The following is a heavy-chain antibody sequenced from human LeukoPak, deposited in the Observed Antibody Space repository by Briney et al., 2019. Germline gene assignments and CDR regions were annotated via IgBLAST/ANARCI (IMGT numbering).Heavy chain of an antibody. D-gene: IGHD6-6*01. CDR3: ASLPYSRSPLFDL. V-gene: IGHV4-59*01. Sequence: SQTLSLTCTVSSGSITNYYWSWIRQPPGKGLEWIGYIYYTGSTNYNPSLKGRVTMSIDTSKNQFSLKLSSVTAADTAVYYCASLPYSRSPLFDLWGQGTLVTVSS. CDR1: SGSITNYY. J-gene: IGHJ4*02. CDR2: IYYTGST.